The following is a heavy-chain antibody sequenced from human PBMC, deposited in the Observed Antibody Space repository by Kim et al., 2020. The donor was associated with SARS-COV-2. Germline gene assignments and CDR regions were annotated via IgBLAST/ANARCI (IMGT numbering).Heavy chain of an antibody. Sequence: GGSLRLSCAASGFTFTNAWMTWVRQAPGKGLEWVGRIKSRIDGGTTDYAAPGKGRFAISRDDSKNTLYLQMNSLKSEDTAMYYCTTVGGYYDSAGFYPVDYWGQGTLVTVSS. CDR3: TTVGGYYDSAGFYPVDY. CDR2: IKSRIDGGTT. D-gene: IGHD3-22*01. J-gene: IGHJ4*02. CDR1: GFTFTNAW. V-gene: IGHV3-15*01.